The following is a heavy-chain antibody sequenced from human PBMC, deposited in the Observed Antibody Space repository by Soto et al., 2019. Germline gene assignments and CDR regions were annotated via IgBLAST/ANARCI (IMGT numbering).Heavy chain of an antibody. D-gene: IGHD6-13*01. CDR2: ITGSGGGT. CDR3: AKRPLTAAGFDY. J-gene: IGHJ4*02. CDR1: GFTFSNYA. V-gene: IGHV3-23*01. Sequence: EVQLLESGGGLVQPGGSLRLSCAASGFTFSNYAMTWVRQAPGKGLEWVSVITGSGGGTYCVDSVKGRFTISRDNSKNTVYLQMNSLRAEDTAVYYCAKRPLTAAGFDYWGQGTLVTVSS.